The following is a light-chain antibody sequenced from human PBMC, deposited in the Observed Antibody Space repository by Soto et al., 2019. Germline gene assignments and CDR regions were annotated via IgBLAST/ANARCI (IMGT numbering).Light chain of an antibody. CDR1: QSIRSL. CDR3: QQSYSTPPYT. J-gene: IGKJ2*01. V-gene: IGKV1-39*01. Sequence: DIQMTQSPSSLSASIGDRVTITCRASQSIRSLLNWYQQKSGKAPKLLIYGASSLQSGDTSRFSGSGSGTDFSLTISSLQPEDMATDYCQQSYSTPPYTFGQGTKLEIK. CDR2: GAS.